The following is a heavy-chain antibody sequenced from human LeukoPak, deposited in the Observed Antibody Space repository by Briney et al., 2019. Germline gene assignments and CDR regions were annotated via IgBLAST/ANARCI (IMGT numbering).Heavy chain of an antibody. D-gene: IGHD2-8*02. Sequence: GATVKVSCKASGYTFISYGISWVRQAPGQGLEWMGWISTYNGNTSYAQKLQGRVTMTTDTSTSTAYMELRSLRSDDTAVYYCARDRVVYQPNWFDPWGQGTRVTVSS. CDR1: GYTFISYG. CDR3: ARDRVVYQPNWFDP. CDR2: ISTYNGNT. V-gene: IGHV1-18*01. J-gene: IGHJ5*02.